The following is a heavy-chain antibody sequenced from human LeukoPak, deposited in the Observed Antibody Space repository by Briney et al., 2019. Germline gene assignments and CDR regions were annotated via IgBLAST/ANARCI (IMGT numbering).Heavy chain of an antibody. CDR1: GDSISSSSYY. V-gene: IGHV4-39*07. CDR3: ARDCSSSCPDKYYYYYGMDV. CDR2: LYYSGST. Sequence: SETLSLTCTVSGDSISSSSYYWGWIRQPPEKGLEWIGNLYYSGSTYYNPSLKSRVTFFVDTSKNQFSLKLSSVTAADTAVYYCARDCSSSCPDKYYYYYGMDVWGQGTTVTVSS. D-gene: IGHD6-13*01. J-gene: IGHJ6*02.